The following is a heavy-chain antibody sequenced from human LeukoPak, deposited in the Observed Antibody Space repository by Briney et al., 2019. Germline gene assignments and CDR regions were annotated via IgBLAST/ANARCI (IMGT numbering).Heavy chain of an antibody. D-gene: IGHD6-13*01. J-gene: IGHJ5*02. CDR2: ISGSGGST. CDR3: ARRIAAAESWFDP. Sequence: GGSLRLSCAASGFTFSSYAMSWVRQAPGKGLEWVSAISGSGGSTYYADSVRGRFTISRDNSKNTLYLQMNSLRAEDTAVYYCARRIAAAESWFDPWGQGTLVTVSS. CDR1: GFTFSSYA. V-gene: IGHV3-23*01.